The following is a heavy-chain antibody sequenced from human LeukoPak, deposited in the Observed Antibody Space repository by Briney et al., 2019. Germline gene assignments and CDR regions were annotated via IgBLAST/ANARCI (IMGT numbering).Heavy chain of an antibody. Sequence: PGGSLRLSCAASGFTFNSYSTNWVRQAPGKGLEWVSSISSSSSYIKYADSVMGRFTISRDNAKSSLYLQMNSLRGEDTAVYYCARVPYSGYHFDYWGQGTLVTVSS. CDR2: ISSSSSYI. CDR3: ARVPYSGYHFDY. CDR1: GFTFNSYS. J-gene: IGHJ4*02. V-gene: IGHV3-21*01. D-gene: IGHD1-26*01.